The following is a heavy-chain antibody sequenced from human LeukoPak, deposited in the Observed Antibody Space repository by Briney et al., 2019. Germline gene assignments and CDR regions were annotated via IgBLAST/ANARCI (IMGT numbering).Heavy chain of an antibody. CDR2: IIPIFGTA. J-gene: IGHJ5*02. CDR1: GGTFSSYA. Sequence: ASVKVSCKASGGTFSSYAISWVRQAPGQGLEWMGGIIPIFGTANYAQKFQGRVTITTDESTSTAYMELSSLRSEDTAVYYCAWSELSPGWFDPWGQGTLVTVSS. V-gene: IGHV1-69*05. D-gene: IGHD1-26*01. CDR3: AWSELSPGWFDP.